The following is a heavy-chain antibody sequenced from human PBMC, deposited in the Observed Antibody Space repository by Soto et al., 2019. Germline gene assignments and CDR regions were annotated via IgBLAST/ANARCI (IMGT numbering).Heavy chain of an antibody. J-gene: IGHJ4*02. CDR1: GFSLSTSGVN. CDR2: IYWDDAK. CDR3: AHRRRGFSYGHYFDY. Sequence: QITLKESGPTLVKPTQTLTLTCTFSGFSLSTSGVNGGWIRQPPGKALEWLALIYWDDAKRYSPSLKNRLTITKDTSKNQVVLTMTNIDPVDTATYYCAHRRRGFSYGHYFDYWGQGTLVTVSS. V-gene: IGHV2-5*02. D-gene: IGHD5-18*01.